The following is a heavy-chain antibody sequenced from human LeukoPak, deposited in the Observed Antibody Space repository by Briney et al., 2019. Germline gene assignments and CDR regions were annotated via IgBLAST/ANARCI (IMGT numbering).Heavy chain of an antibody. Sequence: SETLSLTCAVYGGSFSGYYWSWIRQPPGKGLEWIGEINHSGSTNYNPSLKSRVTISVDTSKNQFSLKLSSETAADTAVYYCARTPGRRYLNWFDPWGQGTLVTVSS. V-gene: IGHV4-34*01. D-gene: IGHD3-9*01. CDR3: ARTPGRRYLNWFDP. CDR1: GGSFSGYY. J-gene: IGHJ5*02. CDR2: INHSGST.